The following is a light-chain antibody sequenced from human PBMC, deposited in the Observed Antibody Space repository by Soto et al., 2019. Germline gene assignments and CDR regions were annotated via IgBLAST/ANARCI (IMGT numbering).Light chain of an antibody. CDR3: QQYNSYLFT. CDR1: QGISSG. CDR2: DAS. J-gene: IGKJ3*01. V-gene: IGKV1-13*02. Sequence: AIQLTQSPSSLSASVGDRVTITCRASQGISSGLAWYQQKPGKAPKLLIYDASSWESGVPSRFSGSGSGTDFTLTISSLQPEDFAIYYCQQYNSYLFTFGPGTKVDIK.